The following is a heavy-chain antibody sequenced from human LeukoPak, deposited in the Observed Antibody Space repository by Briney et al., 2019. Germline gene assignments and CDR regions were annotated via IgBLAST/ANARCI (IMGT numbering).Heavy chain of an antibody. V-gene: IGHV3-9*01. CDR1: GFTFDDYA. Sequence: GGSLRLSCAASGFTFDDYAMHWVRQAPAKGLEWVSGITWNGGKKNYADSVRGRFTISRDNAKNSLNLQMNSLSAEDTALYYCAKDGGISWPYYLDYWGRGTLVIVSS. D-gene: IGHD6-13*01. CDR3: AKDGGISWPYYLDY. J-gene: IGHJ4*02. CDR2: ITWNGGKK.